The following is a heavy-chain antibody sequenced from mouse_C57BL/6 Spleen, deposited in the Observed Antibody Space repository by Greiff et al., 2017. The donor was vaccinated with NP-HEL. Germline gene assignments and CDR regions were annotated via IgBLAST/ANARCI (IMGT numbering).Heavy chain of an antibody. CDR2: IDPETGGT. J-gene: IGHJ4*01. D-gene: IGHD2-3*01. V-gene: IGHV1-15*01. Sequence: QVQLKESGAELVRPGASVTLSCKASGYTFTDYEMHWVKQTPVHGLEWIGAIDPETGGTAYNQKFKGKAILTADKSSSTAYMELRSLTSEDSAVYYCTRWGYYRTGNAMDYWGQGTSVTVSS. CDR1: GYTFTDYE. CDR3: TRWGYYRTGNAMDY.